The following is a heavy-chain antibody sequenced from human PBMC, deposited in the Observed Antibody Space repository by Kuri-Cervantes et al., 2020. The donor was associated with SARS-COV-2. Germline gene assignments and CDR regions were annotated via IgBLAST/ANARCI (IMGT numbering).Heavy chain of an antibody. D-gene: IGHD2-2*01. V-gene: IGHV4-39*01. CDR2: FSYSGST. CDR3: ARRDVGYCSSTSCGFDP. Sequence: SETLSLTCTVSGDSISSSSYYWGWIRQPPGKGLEWIGSFSYSGSTYNNPSLKGRVTISLDTSRNQFSLKLSSVTAADTAVYYCARRDVGYCSSTSCGFDPWGQGTLVTVSS. J-gene: IGHJ5*02. CDR1: GDSISSSSYY.